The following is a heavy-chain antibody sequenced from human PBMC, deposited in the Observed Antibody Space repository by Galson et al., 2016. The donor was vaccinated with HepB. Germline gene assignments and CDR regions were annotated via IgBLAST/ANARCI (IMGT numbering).Heavy chain of an antibody. Sequence: SLRLSCAASGFTFSNSAMSWVRQAPGKGLEWVSIITDSGHDTYYADPLEGRFTISSDNSRNTMYLQMNGLRVEDTAVYYGARSPASGWSTDFFDYWGLGTLVTVSS. D-gene: IGHD6-19*01. CDR2: ITDSGHDT. CDR1: GFTFSNSA. J-gene: IGHJ4*02. CDR3: ARSPASGWSTDFFDY. V-gene: IGHV3-23*01.